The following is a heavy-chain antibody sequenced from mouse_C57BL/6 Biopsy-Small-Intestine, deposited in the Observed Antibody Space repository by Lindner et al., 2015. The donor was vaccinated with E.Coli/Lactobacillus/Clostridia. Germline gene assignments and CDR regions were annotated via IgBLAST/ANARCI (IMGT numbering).Heavy chain of an antibody. CDR3: ARDQNWGGNYFDYNWFDP. Sequence: SVKVSCKASGYSFSRYGLHWVRQAPGQRLEYMGWINTANGDTKYSQQFQGRVTITRDPSAGTAYLELSSLRSEDTAVYFCARDQNWGGNYFDYNWFDPWGQGTLVTVSS. D-gene: IGHD2-13*01. V-gene: IGHV1-84*02. CDR2: INTANGDT. CDR1: GYSFSRYG. J-gene: IGHJ4*01.